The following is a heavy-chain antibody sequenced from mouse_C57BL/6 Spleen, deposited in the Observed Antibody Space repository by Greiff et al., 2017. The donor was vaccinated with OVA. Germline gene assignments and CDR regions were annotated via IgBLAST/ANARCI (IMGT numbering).Heavy chain of an antibody. CDR1: GYAFSSSW. Sequence: VQLQQSGPELVKPGASVKISCKASGYAFSSSWMNWVKQRPGKGLEWIGRIYPGDGDTKYNGKFKGRATLTADKSSGTPSLKISHLTSEDSAVYFCARSGDGRYFDVWGTGTTVTVSS. V-gene: IGHV1-82*01. CDR3: ARSGDGRYFDV. J-gene: IGHJ1*03. D-gene: IGHD2-3*01. CDR2: IYPGDGDT.